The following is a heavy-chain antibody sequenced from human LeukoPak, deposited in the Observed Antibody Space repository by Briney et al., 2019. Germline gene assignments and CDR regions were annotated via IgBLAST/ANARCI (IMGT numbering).Heavy chain of an antibody. CDR3: ASPGIVAAGTDRGFDY. CDR2: IYYSGST. J-gene: IGHJ4*02. D-gene: IGHD6-13*01. V-gene: IGHV4-59*01. CDR1: GVSISSYY. Sequence: SETLSLTCTVSGVSISSYYWSWIRQPPGKGLEWIGFIYYSGSTNYNPSLKSRVTISVDTLKNQFSLKLSSVTAADTAVYYCASPGIVAAGTDRGFDYWGQGTLVTVSS.